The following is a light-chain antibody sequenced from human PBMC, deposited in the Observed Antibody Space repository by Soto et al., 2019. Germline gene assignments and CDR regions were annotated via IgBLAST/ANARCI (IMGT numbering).Light chain of an antibody. J-gene: IGKJ2*01. CDR2: GAS. V-gene: IGKV3-20*01. CDR1: QGVSTSY. CDR3: QQYDSSTYT. Sequence: EIVLTQSPGTLSLSPGERATLSCRASQGVSTSYLAWYQQKPGQAPRLLIYGASSRASGIPDRLSGSGSGTDFTLTINRLEHEDFAVYYCQQYDSSTYTFGQGTKLEIK.